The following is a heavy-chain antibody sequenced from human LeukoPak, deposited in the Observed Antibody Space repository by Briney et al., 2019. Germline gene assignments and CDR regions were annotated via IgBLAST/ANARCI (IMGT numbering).Heavy chain of an antibody. CDR1: GFTFSNYA. D-gene: IGHD1-1*01. Sequence: GGSLRLSCAASGFTFSNYAMSWVRQAPGKGLEWVSAISGSGGKAYYADSVKGRFTISRDNSKNTLYLQMNSLRAEDTALYYCAKGYNWNDAPSWFDPWGQGTLVTVSS. V-gene: IGHV3-23*01. CDR3: AKGYNWNDAPSWFDP. CDR2: ISGSGGKA. J-gene: IGHJ5*02.